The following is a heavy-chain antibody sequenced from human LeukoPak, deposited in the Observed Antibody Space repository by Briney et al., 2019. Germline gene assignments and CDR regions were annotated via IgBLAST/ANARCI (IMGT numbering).Heavy chain of an antibody. CDR3: ARVGSQYRNWFDP. Sequence: ASVKVSCKASGYTFTGYYMHWVRPAPGQGLEWMGWINPNSGGTNYAQKFQGRVTMTRDTSISTAYMELSRLRSDDTAVYYCARVGSQYRNWFDPWGQGTLVTVSS. D-gene: IGHD3-10*01. V-gene: IGHV1-2*02. CDR1: GYTFTGYY. J-gene: IGHJ5*02. CDR2: INPNSGGT.